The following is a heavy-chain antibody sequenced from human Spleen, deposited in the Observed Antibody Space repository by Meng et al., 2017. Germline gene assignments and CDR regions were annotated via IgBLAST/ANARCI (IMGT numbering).Heavy chain of an antibody. CDR1: GYTFTAYW. Sequence: ASVKVSCKPSGYTFTAYWLHWVRQAPGQGLEWMGRIDPGTGGTQYAQNFQGRVTMTRDTSISTTYMELSRLRSDDTAVYYCAREDIAAAGPWGQGTLVTVSS. V-gene: IGHV1-2*06. D-gene: IGHD6-13*01. CDR3: AREDIAAAGP. J-gene: IGHJ5*02. CDR2: IDPGTGGT.